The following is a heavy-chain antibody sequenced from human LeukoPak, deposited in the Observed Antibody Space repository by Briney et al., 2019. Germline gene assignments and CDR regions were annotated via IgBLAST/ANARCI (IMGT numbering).Heavy chain of an antibody. J-gene: IGHJ6*02. CDR2: INPNSGGT. CDR1: GYTFTGYY. Sequence: ASVKVSCKASGYTFTGYYMHWVRRAPGQGLELMGWINPNSGGTNYAQKFQGRVTMTRDTSISTAYMELSRLRSDDTAAYYCARDQGYCSSTSCFNYYYGMDVWGQGTTVTVSS. V-gene: IGHV1-2*02. CDR3: ARDQGYCSSTSCFNYYYGMDV. D-gene: IGHD2-2*01.